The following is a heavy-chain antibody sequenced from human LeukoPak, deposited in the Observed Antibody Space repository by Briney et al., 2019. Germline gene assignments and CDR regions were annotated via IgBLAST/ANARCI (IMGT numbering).Heavy chain of an antibody. Sequence: SETLSLTCTVSGGSISSGSYYGSWIRQPAGKGLEWIGRINTSGPTNYNPSLKSRDTITVDTSKNQLSLKLSSVTAADTAVYYCARDPFSDGYNYSGYWGQGTLVTVSS. CDR3: ARDPFSDGYNYSGY. J-gene: IGHJ4*02. CDR2: INTSGPT. CDR1: GGSISSGSYY. V-gene: IGHV4-61*02. D-gene: IGHD5-24*01.